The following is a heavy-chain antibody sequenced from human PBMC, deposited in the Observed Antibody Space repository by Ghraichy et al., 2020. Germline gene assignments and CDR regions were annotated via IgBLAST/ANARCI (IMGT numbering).Heavy chain of an antibody. CDR1: GFTFSSYG. Sequence: GGSLRLSCAASGFTFSSYGMHWVRQAPGKGLEWVAVIWYDGSNKYYADSVKGRFTISRDNSKNTLYLQMNSLRAEDTAVYYCARGGKFRGRGRDGYNLAAFDIWGQGTMVTVSS. CDR2: IWYDGSNK. D-gene: IGHD5-24*01. J-gene: IGHJ3*02. V-gene: IGHV3-33*01. CDR3: ARGGKFRGRGRDGYNLAAFDI.